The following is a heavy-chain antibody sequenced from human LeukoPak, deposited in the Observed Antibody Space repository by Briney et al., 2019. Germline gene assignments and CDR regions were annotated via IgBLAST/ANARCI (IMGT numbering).Heavy chain of an antibody. CDR3: ARDQGIVVVPAAIAVY. Sequence: GASVKVSCKASGFTFTSSAMQWVRQARGQRLEWIGWIVVGSGNTNYAQKFQERVTITRDMSTSTAYMELSSLRSEDTAVYYCARDQGIVVVPAAIAVYWGQGTLVTVSS. J-gene: IGHJ4*02. D-gene: IGHD2-2*02. V-gene: IGHV1-58*02. CDR1: GFTFTSSA. CDR2: IVVGSGNT.